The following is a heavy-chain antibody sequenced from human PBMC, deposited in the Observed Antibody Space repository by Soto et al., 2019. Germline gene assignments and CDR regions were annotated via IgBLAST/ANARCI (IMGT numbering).Heavy chain of an antibody. CDR1: GGTFSSCA. Sequence: SSVRVSCRASGGTFSSCAISWVRQAPGQGLEWMGGIIPIFGTANYAQKFQGRVTITADESTSTAYMELSSLRSEDTAVYYCARDLHVVVVAATTGGMDVWGQGTTVTVSS. J-gene: IGHJ6*02. V-gene: IGHV1-69*01. CDR3: ARDLHVVVVAATTGGMDV. CDR2: IIPIFGTA. D-gene: IGHD2-15*01.